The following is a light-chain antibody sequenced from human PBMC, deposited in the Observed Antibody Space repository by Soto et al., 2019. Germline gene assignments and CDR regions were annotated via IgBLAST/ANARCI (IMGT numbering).Light chain of an antibody. V-gene: IGKV1-39*01. CDR2: AAS. CDR1: QSISSY. J-gene: IGKJ4*02. Sequence: DIQMTQSPSSLSASVGDRVTITCRASQSISSYLNWYQQKPGKAPKLLIYAASSLQSGVPSRFSGSGSGTAFTLTSSSLQREDFASYYGQHSYSTRLTFGGGTKVEIK. CDR3: QHSYSTRLT.